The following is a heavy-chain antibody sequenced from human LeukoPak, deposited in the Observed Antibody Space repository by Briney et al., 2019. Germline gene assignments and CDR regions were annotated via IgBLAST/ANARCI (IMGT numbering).Heavy chain of an antibody. D-gene: IGHD5-12*01. Sequence: PGRSLRLSCAASGFTFDDYAMHWVRQAPGKGLEWVSGISWNSGSIGYADSVMGRFTISRDNAKNSLYLQMNSLRAEDTALYYCAKDIYSGYDSYYFDYWGQGTLVTVSS. J-gene: IGHJ4*02. V-gene: IGHV3-9*01. CDR3: AKDIYSGYDSYYFDY. CDR2: ISWNSGSI. CDR1: GFTFDDYA.